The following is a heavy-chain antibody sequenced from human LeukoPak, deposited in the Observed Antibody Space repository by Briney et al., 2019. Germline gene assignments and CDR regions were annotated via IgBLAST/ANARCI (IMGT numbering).Heavy chain of an antibody. D-gene: IGHD1-1*01. J-gene: IGHJ4*02. Sequence: GASGKVSCKASGYISINYVMHWVRRAAGQRLELMGWINADNGDTKYSQKFQDRVTISRDTSAGTAYMELSSLRSEDTAVYYCARDRGGTGDFDYWGQGTLVTVSS. CDR2: INADNGDT. V-gene: IGHV1-3*01. CDR1: GYISINYV. CDR3: ARDRGGTGDFDY.